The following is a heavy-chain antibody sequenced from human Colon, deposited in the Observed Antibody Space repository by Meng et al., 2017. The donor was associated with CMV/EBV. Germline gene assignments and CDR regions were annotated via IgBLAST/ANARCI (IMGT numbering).Heavy chain of an antibody. Sequence: GESLKISCAASGSTFNDYAMAWVRQAPGKGLEWVSGISGSGSEGGDYYAASVKGRFTVSRDNVRNILYLEMNSLKADDTAVYFCAKGRMYYDFWSGYEDWGQGTLVTVSS. J-gene: IGHJ4*02. CDR3: AKGRMYYDFWSGYED. V-gene: IGHV3-23*01. CDR2: ISGSGSEGGD. CDR1: GSTFNDYA. D-gene: IGHD3-3*01.